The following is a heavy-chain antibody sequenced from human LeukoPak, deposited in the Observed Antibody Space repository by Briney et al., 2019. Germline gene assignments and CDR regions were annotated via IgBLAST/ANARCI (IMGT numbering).Heavy chain of an antibody. CDR2: ISSSGSTI. CDR3: ARGYSSKPYMDV. D-gene: IGHD6-13*01. Sequence: GGSLRLSCAASGFTFSSYEMNWVRQAPGKGLEWVSYISSSGSTIYYADSVKGRFTISRDNAKNSLYLQMNSLRAEDTAVYYCARGYSSKPYMDVWGNGTTVTVSS. V-gene: IGHV3-48*03. J-gene: IGHJ6*03. CDR1: GFTFSSYE.